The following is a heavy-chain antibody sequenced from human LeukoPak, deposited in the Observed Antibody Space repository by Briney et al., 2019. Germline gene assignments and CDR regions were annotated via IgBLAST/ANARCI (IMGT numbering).Heavy chain of an antibody. V-gene: IGHV3-33*06. CDR1: GFTFSSYG. CDR2: IWYDGSNK. D-gene: IGHD3-22*01. J-gene: IGHJ3*02. CDR3: AKAYYYDSSGYEGDAFDI. Sequence: PGGPLRLSCAASGFTFSSYGMHWVRQAPGKGLEWVAVIWYDGSNKYYADSVKGRFTISRDNSKNTLYLQMNSLRAEDTAVYYCAKAYYYDSSGYEGDAFDIWGQGTMVTVSS.